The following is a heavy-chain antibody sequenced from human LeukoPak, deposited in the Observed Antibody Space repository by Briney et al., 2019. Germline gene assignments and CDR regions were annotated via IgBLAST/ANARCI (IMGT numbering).Heavy chain of an antibody. CDR3: AKGGYSNGRYYYYYMDV. D-gene: IGHD5-18*01. Sequence: GGSLRLSCAASEFSVGSNYMTWVRQAPGKGLEWVSLIYSGGSTYYADSVKGRFTISRDNSKNTPYLQMNSLRAEDTAVYYCAKGGYSNGRYYYYYMDVWGEGTTVTVSS. V-gene: IGHV3-66*01. CDR2: IYSGGST. J-gene: IGHJ6*03. CDR1: EFSVGSNY.